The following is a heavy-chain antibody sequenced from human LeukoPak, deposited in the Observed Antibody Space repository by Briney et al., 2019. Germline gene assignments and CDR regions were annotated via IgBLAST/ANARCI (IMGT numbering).Heavy chain of an antibody. J-gene: IGHJ4*02. CDR3: ARVIGGEMATIYRYFDY. CDR1: GGSFSGYY. V-gene: IGHV4-34*01. D-gene: IGHD5-24*01. Sequence: PSETLSLTCAVYGGSFSGYYWSWIRQPPGKGLEWIGEINHSGSTNYNPSLKSRVTISVDTSKNQFSLKLSSVTAADTAVYYCARVIGGEMATIYRYFDYWGQGTLVTVSS. CDR2: INHSGST.